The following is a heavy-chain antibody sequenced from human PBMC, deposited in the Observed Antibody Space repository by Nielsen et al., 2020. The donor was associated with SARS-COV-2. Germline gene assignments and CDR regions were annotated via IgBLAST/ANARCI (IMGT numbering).Heavy chain of an antibody. CDR2: IDPSDSYA. Sequence: GGSLRLSCKGSGYSFTNYWITWVRQMPGKGLEWMGRIDPSDSYADYSPSFQGHVTISADKSISTAYLRWSSLKASDSAMYYCARLDSGSYLYYFDYWGQGSLVTVSS. J-gene: IGHJ4*02. V-gene: IGHV5-10-1*01. CDR3: ARLDSGSYLYYFDY. D-gene: IGHD1-26*01. CDR1: GYSFTNYW.